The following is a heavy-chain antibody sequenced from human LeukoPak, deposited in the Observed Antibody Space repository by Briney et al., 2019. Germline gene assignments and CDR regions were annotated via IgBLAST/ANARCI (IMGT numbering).Heavy chain of an antibody. J-gene: IGHJ4*02. CDR1: GFTFSSYS. CDR3: AKDRGDGYKRDYFDY. V-gene: IGHV3-9*03. D-gene: IGHD5-24*01. CDR2: ISRNSGSI. Sequence: GGSLRLSCAASGFTFSSYSMNWVRQAPGKGLEWVSGISRNSGSIGYADSVKGRFTISRDNAKNSLYLQMNSLRAEDMALYYCAKDRGDGYKRDYFDYWGQGTLVTVSS.